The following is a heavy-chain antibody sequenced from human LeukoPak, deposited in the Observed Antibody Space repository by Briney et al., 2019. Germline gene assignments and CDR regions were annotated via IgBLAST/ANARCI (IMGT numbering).Heavy chain of an antibody. J-gene: IGHJ4*02. V-gene: IGHV3-20*04. D-gene: IGHD3-22*01. CDR3: ARDPYYYDSSGYYGEGFDY. CDR2: INWNGGST. Sequence: GGSLRLSCAASGFTFDDRGMSWVRQAPGKGLEWVSGINWNGGSTAYADSVKGRFTTSRDNAKKSLYMQMNSLRDEDTALYYCARDPYYYDSSGYYGEGFDYWGQGTLVTVSS. CDR1: GFTFDDRG.